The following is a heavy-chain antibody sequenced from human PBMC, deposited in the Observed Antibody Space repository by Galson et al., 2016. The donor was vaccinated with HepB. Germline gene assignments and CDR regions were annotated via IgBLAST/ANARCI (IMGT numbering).Heavy chain of an antibody. J-gene: IGHJ3*01. CDR2: ISSTGSYT. CDR1: GFNLKDHY. Sequence: SLRLSCAASGFNLKDHYMSWVRQAPGKGLEWVAYISSTGSYTNYPGSLKGRFIISKNNAENSLYLQMNSLRGEDTAVYYCAREGDDPDAFDVWGQGTVVTVSS. D-gene: IGHD5-24*01. CDR3: AREGDDPDAFDV. V-gene: IGHV3-11*06.